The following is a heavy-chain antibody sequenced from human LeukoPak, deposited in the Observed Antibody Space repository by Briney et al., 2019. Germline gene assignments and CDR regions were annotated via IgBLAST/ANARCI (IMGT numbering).Heavy chain of an antibody. J-gene: IGHJ4*02. D-gene: IGHD3-9*01. CDR2: IYYSGST. V-gene: IGHV4-59*01. CDR3: ARGNILTGYCFDF. CDR1: GGSMSGFF. Sequence: PSETLSLTCSVSGGSMSGFFWTWIRQPPGKELEWVGSIYYSGSTTKYNPSLKSRVTISVDTSKSQFSLKLSSATAADTAVYYCARGNILTGYCFDFWGQGALVTVSS.